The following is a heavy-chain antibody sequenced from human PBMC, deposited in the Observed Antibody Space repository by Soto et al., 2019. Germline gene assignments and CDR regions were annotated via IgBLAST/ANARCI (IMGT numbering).Heavy chain of an antibody. CDR1: GFTVSSNY. Sequence: PGGSLRLSCAASGFTVSSNYMSWVRQAPGKGLEWVSVIYSGGSTYYAYSVKGRFTISRHNSKNTLYLQMNSLRAEDTAVYYCGRAEAAGTMYYFDYWGQGTLVTVSS. CDR2: IYSGGST. J-gene: IGHJ4*02. CDR3: GRAEAAGTMYYFDY. D-gene: IGHD6-13*01. V-gene: IGHV3-53*04.